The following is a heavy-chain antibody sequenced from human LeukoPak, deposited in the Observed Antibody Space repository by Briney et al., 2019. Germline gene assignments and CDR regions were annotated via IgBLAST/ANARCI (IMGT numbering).Heavy chain of an antibody. J-gene: IGHJ4*02. CDR1: SGSISTSNYY. CDR3: ARGVRVAGLDY. D-gene: IGHD6-19*01. V-gene: IGHV4-61*05. CDR2: IYYSGST. Sequence: SETLSLTCTVSSGSISTSNYYWGWVRQPPGKGLEWIGYIYYSGSTNYNPSLKSRVTISVDTSKNQFSLKLSSVTAADTAVYYCARGVRVAGLDYWGQGTLVTVSS.